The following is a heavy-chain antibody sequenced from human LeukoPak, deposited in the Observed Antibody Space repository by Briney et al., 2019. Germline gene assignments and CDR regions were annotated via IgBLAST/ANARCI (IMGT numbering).Heavy chain of an antibody. Sequence: SETLSLTCTVYGGSFSGYYWSWIRQPPGKGLEWIGEINHSGSTNYNPSPKSRVTISVDTSKNQFSLKLTSVTAADTAVYYCARGRRYSYGYFDYWGQGTLVTVSS. CDR3: ARGRRYSYGYFDY. J-gene: IGHJ4*02. CDR1: GGSFSGYY. D-gene: IGHD5-18*01. CDR2: INHSGST. V-gene: IGHV4-34*01.